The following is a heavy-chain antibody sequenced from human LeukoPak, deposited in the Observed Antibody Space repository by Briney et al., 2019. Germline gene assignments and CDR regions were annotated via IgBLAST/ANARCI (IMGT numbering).Heavy chain of an antibody. CDR3: ARGLMMAVAGRGEFHY. J-gene: IGHJ4*02. D-gene: IGHD6-13*01. Sequence: SETLSLTCTVSGGSLSNYYWSWIRQPPGKGLEWIGYIYYSGSINYNPSLKSRVTISVDTSKNQFSLKLSSVTAADTAVYYCARGLMMAVAGRGEFHYWGQGTLVTVSS. V-gene: IGHV4-59*01. CDR2: IYYSGSI. CDR1: GGSLSNYY.